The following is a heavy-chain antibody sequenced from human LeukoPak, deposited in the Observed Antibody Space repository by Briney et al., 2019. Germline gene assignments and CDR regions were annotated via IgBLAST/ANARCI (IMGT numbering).Heavy chain of an antibody. D-gene: IGHD3-3*01. CDR1: GFTFRDSA. CDR2: ISDDGSKR. J-gene: IGHJ5*02. CDR3: ARESGFMMVGEINADNWFDP. Sequence: PGGSLRLSCSGAGFTFRDSAFHWVRQAPGQGLEWVAVISDDGSKRFYADSVKGRFTISRDNSRDTLYLHMQTLRPEDSAVYYCARESGFMMVGEINADNWFDPWGQGTPVTVSS. V-gene: IGHV3-30*04.